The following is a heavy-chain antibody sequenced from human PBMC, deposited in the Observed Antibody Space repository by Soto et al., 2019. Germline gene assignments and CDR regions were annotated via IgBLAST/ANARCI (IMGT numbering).Heavy chain of an antibody. Sequence: SVKVSCKASGGTFSSYAISWVRQAPGQGLEWMGGIIPILGTANYAQKFQGRVTITADESTSTAYMELSSLRSEDTAVYYCARYHWGSTDGFDPWGQGTLVTVSS. D-gene: IGHD7-27*01. CDR3: ARYHWGSTDGFDP. CDR2: IIPILGTA. J-gene: IGHJ5*02. V-gene: IGHV1-69*13. CDR1: GGTFSSYA.